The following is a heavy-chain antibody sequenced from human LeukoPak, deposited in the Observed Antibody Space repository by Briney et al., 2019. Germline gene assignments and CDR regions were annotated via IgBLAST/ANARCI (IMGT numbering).Heavy chain of an antibody. CDR1: GGSFSGYY. CDR2: INHSGST. CDR3: ARPAYSSSWKTYYYYGMDV. V-gene: IGHV4-34*01. Sequence: PSETLPLTCAVYGGSFSGYYWSWIRQPPGKGLEWIGEINHSGSTNYNPSLKSRVTISVDTSKNQFSLKLSSVTAADTAVYYCARPAYSSSWKTYYYYGMDVWGQGTTVTVSS. J-gene: IGHJ6*02. D-gene: IGHD6-13*01.